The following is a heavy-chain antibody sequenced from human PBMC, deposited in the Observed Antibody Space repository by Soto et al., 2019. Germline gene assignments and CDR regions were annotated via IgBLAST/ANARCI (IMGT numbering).Heavy chain of an antibody. CDR3: ARSQAMAGRSYFYYGMDV. CDR2: ITGGGVST. J-gene: IGHJ6*02. V-gene: IGHV3-23*01. D-gene: IGHD6-19*01. CDR1: GFTFIGHA. Sequence: GGSLRLSCAASGFTFIGHAMNWVRQAPGKGLEWVPAITGGGVSTYYADSLSGRFTISRDNSKNTRYLQMNSLRAEDTAIYYCARSQAMAGRSYFYYGMDVWGQGTTVTVSS.